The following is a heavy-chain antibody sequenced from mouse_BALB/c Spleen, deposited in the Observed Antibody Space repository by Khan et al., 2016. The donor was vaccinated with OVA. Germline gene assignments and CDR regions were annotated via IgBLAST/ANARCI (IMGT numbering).Heavy chain of an antibody. D-gene: IGHD2-3*01. V-gene: IGHV1S137*01. CDR3: ARPAYDGYYDY. J-gene: IGHJ2*01. CDR2: ISTYSGST. CDR1: GYTFTDYA. Sequence: QVRLQQSGPELVRPGVSVKISCKGSGYTFTDYAMYWVKQSHAKSLEWIGLISTYSGSTNYNQKFKGKVTMTVDKSSSAAYMELARLTSEDSAIYCRARPAYDGYYDYWGQGTTLTVSS.